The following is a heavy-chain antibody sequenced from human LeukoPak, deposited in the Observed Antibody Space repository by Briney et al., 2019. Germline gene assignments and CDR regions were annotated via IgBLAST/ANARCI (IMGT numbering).Heavy chain of an antibody. J-gene: IGHJ4*02. CDR2: INPNSGGT. Sequence: ASVKVSCKASGYTFTDYFIHWMRQAPGQGLEWMGWINPNSGGTKYAENFQGRVTMSRDTSISTAYRELSSLRSDDTAVYYCTKVGFTGWGQGPLVTVSS. V-gene: IGHV1-2*02. CDR3: TKVGFTG. D-gene: IGHD1-14*01. CDR1: GYTFTDYF.